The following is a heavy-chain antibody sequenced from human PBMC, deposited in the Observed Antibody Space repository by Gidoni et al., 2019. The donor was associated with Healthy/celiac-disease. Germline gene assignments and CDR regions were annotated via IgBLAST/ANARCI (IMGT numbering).Heavy chain of an antibody. CDR3: ASSIAARPESFDY. CDR1: GGSISSGGYS. CDR2: RYHSGST. V-gene: IGHV4-30-2*01. J-gene: IGHJ4*02. D-gene: IGHD6-6*01. Sequence: QLQLQESGSGLVKPSQTLSLTCAVSGGSISSGGYSGSWIRQPPGKGLEWMGYRYHSGSTYYNPSLKSRVTISVDRSKNQFSLKLSSVTAADTAVYYCASSIAARPESFDYWGQGTLVTVSS.